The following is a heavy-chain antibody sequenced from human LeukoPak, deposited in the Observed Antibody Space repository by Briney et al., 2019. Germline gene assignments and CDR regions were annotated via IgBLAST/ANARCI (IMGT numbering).Heavy chain of an antibody. J-gene: IGHJ5*02. CDR3: ARVVVVGPAGMSWFDP. CDR1: GGSISSGDYY. V-gene: IGHV4-30-4*08. CDR2: IYYSGST. D-gene: IGHD2-2*01. Sequence: PSETLSLTCTVSGGSISSGDYYWSWIRQPPGKGLEWIGYIYYSGSTYYNPSLKSRVTISVDTSKNQFSLKLSSVTAADTAVYYCARVVVVGPAGMSWFDPWGKATLVTVSS.